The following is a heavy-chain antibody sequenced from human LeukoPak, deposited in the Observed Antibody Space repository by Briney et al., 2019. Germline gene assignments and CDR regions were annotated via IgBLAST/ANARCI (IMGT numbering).Heavy chain of an antibody. V-gene: IGHV3-9*01. Sequence: GGSLRLSCAASGFTFDDYAMHWVRQAPGKGLEWVSGISWNSGSIGYADSVKGRFTISRGNAKNSLYLQMNSLRAEDTALYYCAKAPHYDILTGYFGYWGQGTLVTVSS. D-gene: IGHD3-9*01. J-gene: IGHJ4*02. CDR3: AKAPHYDILTGYFGY. CDR2: ISWNSGSI. CDR1: GFTFDDYA.